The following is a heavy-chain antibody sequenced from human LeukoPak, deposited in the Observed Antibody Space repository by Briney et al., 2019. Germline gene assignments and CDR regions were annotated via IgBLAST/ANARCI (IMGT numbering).Heavy chain of an antibody. CDR1: GFTFSSYS. Sequence: PGGSLRLSCAASGFTFSSYSMNWVRQAPGKGLEWVSYISSSSSTIYYADSVTGRFTISRDNAKNSLYLQMNSLRDEDTAVYCCARQTAVYYDSSGYGDLDYWGQGTLDAVSS. J-gene: IGHJ4*02. D-gene: IGHD3-22*01. V-gene: IGHV3-48*02. CDR2: ISSSSSTI. CDR3: ARQTAVYYDSSGYGDLDY.